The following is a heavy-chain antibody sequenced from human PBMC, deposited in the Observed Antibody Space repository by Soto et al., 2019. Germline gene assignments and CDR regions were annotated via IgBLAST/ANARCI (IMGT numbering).Heavy chain of an antibody. CDR1: GFIFGAYG. J-gene: IGHJ4*02. CDR2: MSYDGSRK. V-gene: IGHV3-30*03. D-gene: IGHD5-18*01. Sequence: QVHLVESGGGVVQPGRSLRLSCAASGFIFGAYGMHWVRQAPGKGLEWVAVMSYDGSRKYYADSVKGRFTISRDNSNNTLSLEMNSLKTEDTAVYYCARDLYSSGYPDYWGQGTLVTVSS. CDR3: ARDLYSSGYPDY.